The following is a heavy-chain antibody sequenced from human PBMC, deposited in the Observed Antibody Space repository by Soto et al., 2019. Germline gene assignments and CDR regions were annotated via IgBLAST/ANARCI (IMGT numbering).Heavy chain of an antibody. D-gene: IGHD2-2*01. CDR3: ARSYCSSTSCYANGMDV. Sequence: SETLSLTCTVSGGSISSGDYYWSWIRQPPGKGLEWIGYIYYSGSTYYNPSLKSRVTISVDMSKTQFSLKLSSVTAADTAVYYCARSYCSSTSCYANGMDVWGQGTTVTVSS. J-gene: IGHJ6*02. CDR1: GGSISSGDYY. CDR2: IYYSGST. V-gene: IGHV4-30-4*01.